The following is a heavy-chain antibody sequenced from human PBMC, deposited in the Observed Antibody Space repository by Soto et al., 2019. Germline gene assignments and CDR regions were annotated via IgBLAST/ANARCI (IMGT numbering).Heavy chain of an antibody. Sequence: QVQLVQSGAEVKKPGASVKVSCKASGYTFTSYVINWVRQATGQGLEWMGWMNPNSGNTGYAQKFQGRVTMTRNTSISTAYMELSSLRSEDTAVYYCARERSAAGTGWFDPWGQGTLVPVSS. V-gene: IGHV1-8*01. D-gene: IGHD6-13*01. CDR2: MNPNSGNT. CDR3: ARERSAAGTGWFDP. J-gene: IGHJ5*02. CDR1: GYTFTSYV.